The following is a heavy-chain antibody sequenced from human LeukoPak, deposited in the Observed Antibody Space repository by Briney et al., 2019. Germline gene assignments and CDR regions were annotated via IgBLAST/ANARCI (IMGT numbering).Heavy chain of an antibody. V-gene: IGHV3-74*01. Sequence: GGSLRLSCAASGFTFDDYAMHWVRQAPGKGLVWVSRINHDGSSTNYADSVKGRFTISRDNAKNTLYLQMNSLRAEDTAVYYCVRDWGYDSSGYWQKYFDTWGQGTLVTVSS. D-gene: IGHD3-22*01. CDR3: VRDWGYDSSGYWQKYFDT. J-gene: IGHJ4*02. CDR1: GFTFDDYA. CDR2: INHDGSST.